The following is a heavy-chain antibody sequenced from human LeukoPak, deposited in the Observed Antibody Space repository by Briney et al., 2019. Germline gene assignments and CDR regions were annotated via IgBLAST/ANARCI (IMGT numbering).Heavy chain of an antibody. CDR1: GYTFTSYG. J-gene: IGHJ3*02. D-gene: IGHD2-8*02. V-gene: IGHV1-18*01. Sequence: ASVKVSCKASGYTFTSYGISWVRQAPGQGLEWMGWISAYNGNTNYAQKLQGRVTMTTDTSTSTAYMELRSLRSDDTAVYYCARFVVYVLGSGILDAFDIWGQGTMVTVSS. CDR2: ISAYNGNT. CDR3: ARFVVYVLGSGILDAFDI.